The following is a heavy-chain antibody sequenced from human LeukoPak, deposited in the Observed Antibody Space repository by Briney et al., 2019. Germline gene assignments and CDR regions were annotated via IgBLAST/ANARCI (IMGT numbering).Heavy chain of an antibody. Sequence: SETLSLTCTVSGGSISSSSYYWGWIRQPPGKGLEWIGSIYYSGSTNYNPSLKSRVTISVDTSKNQFSLKLSSVTAADTAVYYCARSSDVVLMVYAIWGQGTMVTVSS. CDR1: GGSISSSSYY. D-gene: IGHD2-8*01. J-gene: IGHJ3*02. V-gene: IGHV4-39*07. CDR3: ARSSDVVLMVYAI. CDR2: IYYSGST.